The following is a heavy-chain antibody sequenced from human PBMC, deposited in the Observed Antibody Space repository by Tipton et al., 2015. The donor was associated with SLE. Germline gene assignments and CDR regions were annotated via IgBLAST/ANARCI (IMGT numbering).Heavy chain of an antibody. CDR2: ISGSGGST. J-gene: IGHJ1*01. V-gene: IGHV3-23*01. Sequence: SLRLSCAASGFTFSSYAMSWVRQAPGKGLEWVSAISGSGGSTYYADSVKGRFTISRDNSKNTLYLQMNSLRAEDTAVYYCAKVFYGDYGAEYLQHWGQGTLVTVSS. CDR3: AKVFYGDYGAEYLQH. CDR1: GFTFSSYA. D-gene: IGHD4-17*01.